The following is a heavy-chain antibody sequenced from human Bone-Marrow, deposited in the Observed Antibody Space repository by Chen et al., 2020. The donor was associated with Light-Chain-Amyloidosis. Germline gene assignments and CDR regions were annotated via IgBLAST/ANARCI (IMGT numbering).Heavy chain of an antibody. J-gene: IGHJ3*02. V-gene: IGHV3-23*04. D-gene: IGHD3-9*01. CDR2: ISGSGGSR. CDR3: AKEISYDDILPGYPADAFDI. CDR1: GFAFSSYA. Sequence: EVQLVESGGGLLQRGGSLRLSCAASGFAFSSYAMSWVRQAPGKGLEWVSTISGSGGSRYYGDSVTGRLTISRDNSKNALFLQRNSLRAEDTAVYYCAKEISYDDILPGYPADAFDIWGQGTMVTVSS.